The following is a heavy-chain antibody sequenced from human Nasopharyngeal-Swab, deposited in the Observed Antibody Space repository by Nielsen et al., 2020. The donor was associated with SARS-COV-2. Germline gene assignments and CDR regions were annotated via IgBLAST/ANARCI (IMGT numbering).Heavy chain of an antibody. CDR2: IYYSGST. Sequence: SETLSLTCTVSGGSIISSIYYWASLRQPPGKGLAWIGSIYYSGSTYYNPSLKSRVTISVDTSKNQFYLNLSSVTAADTAVYYCARLAEYSSSSHYYYYGMDVWCQGTTVTVSS. J-gene: IGHJ6*02. D-gene: IGHD6-6*01. CDR3: ARLAEYSSSSHYYYYGMDV. CDR1: GGSIISSIYY. V-gene: IGHV4-39*01.